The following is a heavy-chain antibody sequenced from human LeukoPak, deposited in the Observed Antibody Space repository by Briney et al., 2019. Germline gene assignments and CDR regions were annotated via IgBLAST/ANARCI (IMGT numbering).Heavy chain of an antibody. CDR2: IYYTGST. J-gene: IGHJ5*02. D-gene: IGHD1-20*01. V-gene: IGHV4-39*07. Sequence: SETLSLTCTVSGGSISSSSYYWGWIRQPPGKGLESIGNIYYTGSTYYNPSLKSRVTMSADTSKNQFSLKMSSVTAADTAVYYCARVPHNWNDGPLHLPWGQGTLVTVSS. CDR3: ARVPHNWNDGPLHLP. CDR1: GGSISSSSYY.